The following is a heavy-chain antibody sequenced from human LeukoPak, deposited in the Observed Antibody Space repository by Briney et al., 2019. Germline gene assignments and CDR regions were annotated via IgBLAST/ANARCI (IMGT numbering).Heavy chain of an antibody. Sequence: GGSLRLSCAASAFRFSSFAMTWVRQAPGKGLEWVSAISGSGGSTYYADSVKGRFTISRDNSKNTLYLQMNSLRAEDTAVYYCAKSGCSSTSCSLGLDYWGQGTLVTVSS. D-gene: IGHD2-2*01. CDR3: AKSGCSSTSCSLGLDY. CDR2: ISGSGGST. CDR1: AFRFSSFA. V-gene: IGHV3-23*01. J-gene: IGHJ4*02.